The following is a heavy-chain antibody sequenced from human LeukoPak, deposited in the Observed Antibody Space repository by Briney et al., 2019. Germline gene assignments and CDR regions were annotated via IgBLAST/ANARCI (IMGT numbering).Heavy chain of an antibody. D-gene: IGHD3-10*01. CDR2: IKQDGSEK. Sequence: GGSLRLSCAASGFTFSSYWMSWVRQAPGKGLEWVANIKQDGSEKYYVDSVKGRFTISRDNAKNSLYLQMNSLRAEDTAVYYCARVKKGPSMVRGVRGAFDIWGQGTMVTVSS. CDR1: GFTFSSYW. V-gene: IGHV3-7*03. J-gene: IGHJ3*02. CDR3: ARVKKGPSMVRGVRGAFDI.